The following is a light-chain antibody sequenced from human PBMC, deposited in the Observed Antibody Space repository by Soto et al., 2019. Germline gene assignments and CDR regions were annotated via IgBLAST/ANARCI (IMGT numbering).Light chain of an antibody. CDR1: QSISTY. CDR3: QHYNSYSEA. CDR2: DAS. V-gene: IGKV1-5*01. J-gene: IGKJ1*01. Sequence: IQMTQSPSSLSASVGDRVTITCLASQSISTYLNWYQKKPGKAPNLLIYDASRLQSGVPSRFSGSGGGTEFTLTISSLQPDDFATYYCQHYNSYSEAFGQGTKVDIK.